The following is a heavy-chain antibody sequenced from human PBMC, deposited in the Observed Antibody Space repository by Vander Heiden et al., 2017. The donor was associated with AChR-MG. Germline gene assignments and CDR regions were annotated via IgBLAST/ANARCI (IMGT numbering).Heavy chain of an antibody. CDR1: GGSISGYY. D-gene: IGHD2-21*02. V-gene: IGHV4-4*07. CDR3: ASLGGGGDFPDL. CDR2: IYSDGDT. J-gene: IGHJ2*01. Sequence: QVHLQESGPGLVRPSETLSLTCTVSGGSISGYYWSWIRQSVGRELEWIGRIYSDGDTDYNPSLESRVSMSLDTSTKQFSLKLRSVTAADTAFYYCASLGGGGDFPDLWGRGTLVAVSS.